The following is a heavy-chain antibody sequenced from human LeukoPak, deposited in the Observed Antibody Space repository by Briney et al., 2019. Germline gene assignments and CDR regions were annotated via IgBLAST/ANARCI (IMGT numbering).Heavy chain of an antibody. CDR2: ISSSGSTI. J-gene: IGHJ5*02. V-gene: IGHV3-48*03. Sequence: GGSLRLSCAASGFTFSSYEMNWVRQAPGKGLEWVSYISSSGSTIYYADSVKGRFTISRDNATNSLYLQMNSLRAEDTAVYYCARRDCVGDCYSNWFDPWGQGTLVTVSS. CDR3: ARRDCVGDCYSNWFDP. CDR1: GFTFSSYE. D-gene: IGHD2-21*02.